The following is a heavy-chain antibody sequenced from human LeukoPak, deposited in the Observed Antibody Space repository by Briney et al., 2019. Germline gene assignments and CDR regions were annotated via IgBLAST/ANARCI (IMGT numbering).Heavy chain of an antibody. CDR1: GYTFPTYG. Sequence: ASVKVSCHASGYTFPTYGISWVRQAPGQGREWMGWISAYNGNTNYTQKLQGRATMTTDTSTSTAYMELRSLRSDDTAVYYCARDNEQLLGNWGQGTLVTVSS. D-gene: IGHD6-13*01. V-gene: IGHV1-18*01. J-gene: IGHJ4*02. CDR3: ARDNEQLLGN. CDR2: ISAYNGNT.